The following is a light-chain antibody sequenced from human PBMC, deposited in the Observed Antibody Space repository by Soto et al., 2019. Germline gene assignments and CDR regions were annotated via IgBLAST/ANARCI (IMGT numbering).Light chain of an antibody. Sequence: QSVLTQPASVSGSPGQSITISCTGTSSDVGRYNLVSWYQQHPGKAPKRLIYEVSARPSGVSDRFSGSKSGSTASLTISGLQTEDEGNYYCCSYAGSGLGVFGGGTKLTVL. CDR1: SSDVGRYNL. J-gene: IGLJ3*02. CDR3: CSYAGSGLGV. V-gene: IGLV2-23*02. CDR2: EVS.